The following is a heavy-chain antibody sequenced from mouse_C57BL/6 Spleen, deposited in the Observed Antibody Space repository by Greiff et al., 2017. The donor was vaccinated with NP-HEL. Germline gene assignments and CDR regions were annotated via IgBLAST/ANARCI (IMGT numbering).Heavy chain of an antibody. Sequence: EVKLMESGPGLAKPSQTLSLTCSVTGYSITSDYWNWIRKFPGNKLEYMGYLSYSGGTYYNPSLISRISITRVTSKNQYYLQLNSVTTEDTATYYCAINLLLRGEWYFDVWGTGTTVTVSS. V-gene: IGHV3-8*01. CDR2: LSYSGGT. J-gene: IGHJ1*03. CDR3: AINLLLRGEWYFDV. CDR1: GYSITSDY. D-gene: IGHD1-1*01.